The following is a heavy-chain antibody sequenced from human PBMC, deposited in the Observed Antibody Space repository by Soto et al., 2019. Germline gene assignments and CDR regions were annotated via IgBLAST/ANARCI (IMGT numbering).Heavy chain of an antibody. CDR3: ARDKYGSGTFRYGINV. CDR2: IIPIAGIV. CDR1: GGTFSTYS. J-gene: IGHJ6*02. V-gene: IGHV1-69*08. D-gene: IGHD3-10*01. Sequence: QVQLVQSGAEVKKPGSSVKVSCKASGGTFSTYSITWVRQAPGQGLEWMGRIIPIAGIVNYAQKFQGRVTSTADKSTSTAYMELSSLRSEDTALYYCARDKYGSGTFRYGINVWGQGTTVTVSS.